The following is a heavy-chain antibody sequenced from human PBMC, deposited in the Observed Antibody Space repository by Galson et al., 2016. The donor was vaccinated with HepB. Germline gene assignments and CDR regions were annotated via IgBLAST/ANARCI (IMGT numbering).Heavy chain of an antibody. J-gene: IGHJ4*01. D-gene: IGHD3-3*01. CDR3: ARGGDFWKGGYRSHFDF. V-gene: IGHV1-46*01. CDR2: ISAHGGTT. Sequence: SVKVSCKASGYTFTNYYIHWVRQSPGQGLEWMGMISAHGGTTTYAQNFQGRTKVTRDTSTSAGFMDLSSPRSNDTACYFCARGGDFWKGGYRSHFDFWGHGTLVTVAS. CDR1: GYTFTNYY.